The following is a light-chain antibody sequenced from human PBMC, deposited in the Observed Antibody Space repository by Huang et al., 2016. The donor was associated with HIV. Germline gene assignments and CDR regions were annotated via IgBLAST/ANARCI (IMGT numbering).Light chain of an antibody. CDR3: HQYGSSRAT. V-gene: IGKV3-20*01. J-gene: IGKJ2*01. CDR2: GTS. CDR1: QSVDSGY. Sequence: ILTQSPGSLSLSPGDRVTLSCRASQSVDSGYVAWYHQKPGQSPRLIVYGTSSRASGIPSRFSDSGSGRDCSLTISGLESEDFGVYYCHQYGSSRATFGQGTKVDI.